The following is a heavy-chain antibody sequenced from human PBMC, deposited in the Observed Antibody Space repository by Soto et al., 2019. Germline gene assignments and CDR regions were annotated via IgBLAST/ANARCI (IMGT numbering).Heavy chain of an antibody. CDR1: GYSCTSYW. CDR3: ARQPVAAKGLYYYYYMDV. Sequence: PGESLKISCACSGYSCTSYWIGWVRQMPEKGLEWMGIIYPGDSDTRYSPSFQGQVTISADKSISTAYLQWSSLKASDTAMYYCARQPVAAKGLYYYYYMDVWGKGTTVTVSS. V-gene: IGHV5-51*01. J-gene: IGHJ6*03. CDR2: IYPGDSDT. D-gene: IGHD2-15*01.